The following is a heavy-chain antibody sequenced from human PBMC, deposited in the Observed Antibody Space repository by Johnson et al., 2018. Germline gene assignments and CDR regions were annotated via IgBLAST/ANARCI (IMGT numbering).Heavy chain of an antibody. V-gene: IGHV4-59*01. CDR3: ARAYYYDSSGYPRLDAFDI. CDR2: IYYSGST. Sequence: QVQLQESGPGLVKPSETLSLTCTVSGGSISSYYWSWIRQPPGKGLEWIGYIYYSGSTNYNPSLKSRVTISVDTSKNQFSLKLSSVTAADTAVYYFARAYYYDSSGYPRLDAFDIWGQGTMVTVSS. J-gene: IGHJ3*02. D-gene: IGHD3-22*01. CDR1: GGSISSYY.